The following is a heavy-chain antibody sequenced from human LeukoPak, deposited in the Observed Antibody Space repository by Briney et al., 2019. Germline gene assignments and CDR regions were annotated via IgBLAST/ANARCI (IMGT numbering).Heavy chain of an antibody. V-gene: IGHV3-21*01. D-gene: IGHD6-13*01. CDR1: GFTFSSYA. CDR2: ISSSSSYI. CDR3: ARGIAAAGTNY. J-gene: IGHJ4*02. Sequence: GGSLRLSCAASGFTFSSYAMSWVRQAPGKGLEWVSSISSSSSYIYYADSVKGRFTISRDNAKNSLYLQMNSLRAEDTAVYYCARGIAAAGTNYWGQGTLVTVSS.